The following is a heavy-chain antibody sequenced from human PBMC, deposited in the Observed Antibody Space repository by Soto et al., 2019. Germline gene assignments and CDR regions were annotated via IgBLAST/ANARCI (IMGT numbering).Heavy chain of an antibody. CDR3: ARDLASIAVAHNWFDP. Sequence: ASVKVSCKASGYTFTSYGISWVRQAPGQGLEWMGWISAYNGNTNYAQKLQGRVTMTTDTSTSTAYMELRSLRSDHTAVYYCARDLASIAVAHNWFDPWGQGTLVTVSS. J-gene: IGHJ5*02. CDR2: ISAYNGNT. D-gene: IGHD6-19*01. CDR1: GYTFTSYG. V-gene: IGHV1-18*01.